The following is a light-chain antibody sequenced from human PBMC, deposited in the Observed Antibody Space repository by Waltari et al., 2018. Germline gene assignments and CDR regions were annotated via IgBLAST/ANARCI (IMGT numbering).Light chain of an antibody. CDR1: QSVLSSSDNKNY. Sequence: DIVMTQSPDSLAVSLGERATINCKSSQSVLSSSDNKNYLAWYQQKPGQPPKLFIYWSSTRESGVPDRFSGSGSGTDFALTISSLQAEDAAVYYCQHYYTSPPTFGGGTKEEIK. CDR2: WSS. V-gene: IGKV4-1*01. J-gene: IGKJ4*01. CDR3: QHYYTSPPT.